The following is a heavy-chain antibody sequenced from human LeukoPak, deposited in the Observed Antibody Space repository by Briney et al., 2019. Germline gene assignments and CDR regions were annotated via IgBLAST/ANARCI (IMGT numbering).Heavy chain of an antibody. CDR3: AREHTSGTRGLDY. Sequence: SETLSLTCAVSGYSISSGYYWGWIRQPPGKGLEWIGSIYHSGSTYYNPSLKSRVTISVDTSKNQFSLKLSSVTSEDTAVYYCAREHTSGTRGLDYWGRGTLVTVSS. CDR2: IYHSGST. J-gene: IGHJ4*02. CDR1: GYSISSGYY. D-gene: IGHD3-10*01. V-gene: IGHV4-38-2*02.